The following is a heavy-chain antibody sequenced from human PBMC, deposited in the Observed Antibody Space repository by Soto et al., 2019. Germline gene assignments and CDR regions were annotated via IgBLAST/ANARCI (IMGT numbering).Heavy chain of an antibody. V-gene: IGHV1-18*01. CDR2: ISAYNGNT. CDR3: ASAYSSGWYWDFDY. D-gene: IGHD6-19*01. CDR1: GYKFTSYV. Sequence: GASVKVSCKASGYKFTSYVISWVLQAPGQGLEWMAWISAYNGNTNYAQKLQGRVTMTTDTSTSTAYMELRSLRSDDTAVYYCASAYSSGWYWDFDYWGQGTLVTVSS. J-gene: IGHJ4*02.